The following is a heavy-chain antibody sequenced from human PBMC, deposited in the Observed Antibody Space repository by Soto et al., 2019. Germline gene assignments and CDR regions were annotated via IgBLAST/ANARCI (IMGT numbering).Heavy chain of an antibody. D-gene: IGHD2-21*02. Sequence: PGGSLRLSCAASGFTFSSYDMHWVRQATGKGLEWVSAIGTAGDTYYPGSVKGRFTISRENAKNSLYLQMNSLRAEDTAVYYCARALLLFSMDVWGQGTTVTVSS. CDR3: ARALLLFSMDV. J-gene: IGHJ6*02. V-gene: IGHV3-13*01. CDR2: IGTAGDT. CDR1: GFTFSSYD.